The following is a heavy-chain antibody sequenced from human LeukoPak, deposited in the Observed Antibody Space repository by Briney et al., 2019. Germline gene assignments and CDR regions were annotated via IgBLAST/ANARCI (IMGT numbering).Heavy chain of an antibody. CDR3: AKDSSGGVSSAGILDH. CDR2: INWSNITV. CDR1: GFRFDDFA. V-gene: IGHV3-9*01. D-gene: IGHD6-13*01. Sequence: GRSLRLSCVISGFRFDDFAMHWVRQAPGKGLEWVAGINWSNITVVYADAVKGRFTISRDNSKNSLYLLLNDLRAEDTASYFCAKDSSGGVSSAGILDHWGPGTLVSVSP. J-gene: IGHJ4*02.